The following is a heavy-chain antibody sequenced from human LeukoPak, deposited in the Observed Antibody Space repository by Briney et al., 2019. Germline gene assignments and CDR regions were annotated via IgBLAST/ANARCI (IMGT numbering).Heavy chain of an antibody. J-gene: IGHJ6*03. Sequence: SVKVSCKASGGTFSSYATSWVRQAPGQGLEWMGGIIPIFGTANYAQKFQGRVTITADKSTSTAYMELSSLRSEDTAVYYCARAKTTVTTYYYYYMDVWGKGTTVTVSS. CDR3: ARAKTTVTTYYYYYMDV. CDR1: GGTFSSYA. D-gene: IGHD4-17*01. CDR2: IIPIFGTA. V-gene: IGHV1-69*06.